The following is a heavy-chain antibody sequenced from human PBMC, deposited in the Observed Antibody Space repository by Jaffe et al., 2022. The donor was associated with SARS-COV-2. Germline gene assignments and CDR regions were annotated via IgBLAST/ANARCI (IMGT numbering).Heavy chain of an antibody. J-gene: IGHJ3*02. CDR2: INPKSGGT. CDR1: GYSFTDSY. CDR3: ARAMRGDNSPPHFDM. V-gene: IGHV1-2*04. D-gene: IGHD2-21*02. Sequence: QVQLVQSGAEMSEPGASVTVSCTASGYSFTDSYIHWVRQAPGQGLEWMGWINPKSGGTKYAQTFQGWVTMTRDTSSSTAYLQLTGLRHDGSAIFYCARAMRGDNSPPHFDMWGQGSMVAVS.